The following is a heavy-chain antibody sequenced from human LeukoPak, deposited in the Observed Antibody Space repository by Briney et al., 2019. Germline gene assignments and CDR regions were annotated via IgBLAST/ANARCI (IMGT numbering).Heavy chain of an antibody. CDR1: GFTFSSYS. V-gene: IGHV3-23*01. CDR2: ISGSGGST. CDR3: AKDRSGYEEYYFDY. D-gene: IGHD5-12*01. Sequence: PGGSLRLSCAASGFTFSSYSMNWVRQAPGKGLEWVSAISGSGGSTYYADSVKGRFTISRDNSKNTLYLQMNSLRAEDTAVYYCAKDRSGYEEYYFDYWGQGTLVTVSS. J-gene: IGHJ4*02.